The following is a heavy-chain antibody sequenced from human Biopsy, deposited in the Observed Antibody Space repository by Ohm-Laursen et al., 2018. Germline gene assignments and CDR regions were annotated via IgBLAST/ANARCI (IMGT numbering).Heavy chain of an antibody. CDR2: IFYSANT. V-gene: IGHV4-31*03. D-gene: IGHD5-12*01. J-gene: IGHJ4*02. CDR1: GVSINGGRYY. Sequence: SQTLSLTCTVSGVSINGGRYYWNWIRHHPGKGLGWIGNIFYSANTYYNPSLKSRVTISVDTSKNQFSLKLSSVTAADTAVYYCARLGSGDYFPTFFDLWGQGALVTVSS. CDR3: ARLGSGDYFPTFFDL.